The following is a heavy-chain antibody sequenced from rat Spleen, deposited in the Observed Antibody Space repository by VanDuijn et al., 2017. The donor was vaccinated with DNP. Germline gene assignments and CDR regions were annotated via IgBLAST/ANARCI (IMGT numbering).Heavy chain of an antibody. J-gene: IGHJ2*01. CDR3: AIANGDY. D-gene: IGHD4-1*01. CDR2: INTDGSTT. V-gene: IGHV5-58*01. Sequence: EVQLVETGGGLVQPGRSLKLSCVASGFTFSSYWMYWIRQAPGKGLEWVASINTDGSTTYYPDSVKGRFTISRDNAENTVSLQMNSLRSEDTATYYCAIANGDYWGQGVMVTVSS. CDR1: GFTFSSYW.